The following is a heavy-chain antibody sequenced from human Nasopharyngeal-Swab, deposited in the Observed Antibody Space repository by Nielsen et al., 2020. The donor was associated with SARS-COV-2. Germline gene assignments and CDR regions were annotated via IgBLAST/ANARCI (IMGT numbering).Heavy chain of an antibody. CDR2: ISYDGSNK. Sequence: GESLKISCAASGFTFSSYGMHWVRQAPGKGLEWVAVISYDGSNKYYADSVKGRFTISRDNPKNTLYLQMNSLRAEDTAVYYCAKEDLDYWGQGTLVTVSS. V-gene: IGHV3-30*18. CDR1: GFTFSSYG. CDR3: AKEDLDY. J-gene: IGHJ4*02.